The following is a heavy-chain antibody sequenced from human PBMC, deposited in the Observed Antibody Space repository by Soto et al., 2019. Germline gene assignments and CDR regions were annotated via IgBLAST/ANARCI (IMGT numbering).Heavy chain of an antibody. V-gene: IGHV2-5*02. CDR3: ARRQSIMIRGANAFDI. Sequence: QITLKESGPPLVQPTQTLTLTCSFSGFSLITTGAGVGWIRQPPGKAPEWLALIYWDGEKRYSSALKSRLTITKDSSKNQVVLTMTNMDPVDTATYYCARRQSIMIRGANAFDIWGQGTFLSVSS. J-gene: IGHJ3*02. D-gene: IGHD3-10*01. CDR2: IYWDGEK. CDR1: GFSLITTGAG.